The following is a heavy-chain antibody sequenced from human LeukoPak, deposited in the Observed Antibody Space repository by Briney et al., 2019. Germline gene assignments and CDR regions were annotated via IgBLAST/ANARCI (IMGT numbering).Heavy chain of an antibody. CDR1: GFTFSNYA. V-gene: IGHV3-23*01. CDR3: AKHGGPDYYYYMDV. Sequence: GGSLRLSCAASGFTFSNYAMSWVRQAPGKGLEWVSVISGSGSTTYYADSVKGRFTISRDHSKNTLSLQMNSLRAEDTALYYCAKHGGPDYYYYMDVWGKGTTVTVSS. D-gene: IGHD3-3*01. CDR2: ISGSGSTT. J-gene: IGHJ6*03.